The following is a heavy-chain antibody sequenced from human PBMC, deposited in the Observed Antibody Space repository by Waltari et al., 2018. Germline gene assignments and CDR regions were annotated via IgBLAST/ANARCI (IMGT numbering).Heavy chain of an antibody. CDR2: IYSGGGI. CDR3: ARDPPGVAVSGKG. D-gene: IGHD6-19*01. J-gene: IGHJ4*02. V-gene: IGHV3-53*01. CDR1: GFPVGNNY. Sequence: EVQRVESGGGLIQPGGSRRLSWAVSGFPVGNNYMSWVRQAPGKGLEWISLIYSGGGIHYADSVKGRFTISRDSSKNTLYLQMNSLRVEDTAVYYCARDPPGVAVSGKGWGQGTLVTVSS.